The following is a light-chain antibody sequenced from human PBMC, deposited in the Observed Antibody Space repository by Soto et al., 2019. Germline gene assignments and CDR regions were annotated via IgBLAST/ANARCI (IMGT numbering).Light chain of an antibody. CDR2: GAS. CDR3: QHYNDRPLT. J-gene: IGKJ3*01. Sequence: EIVMTQSPATLSVYPGERATLSCRASQSISNNLAWYQQKPGQAPRLLIYGASTRATGIPARFSGSGSGTEFTLTISSLQSEDFAVYSCQHYNDRPLTFGGGTNVDN. V-gene: IGKV3-15*01. CDR1: QSISNN.